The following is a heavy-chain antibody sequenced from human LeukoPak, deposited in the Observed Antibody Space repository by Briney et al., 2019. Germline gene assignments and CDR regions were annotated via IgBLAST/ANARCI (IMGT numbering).Heavy chain of an antibody. J-gene: IGHJ4*02. D-gene: IGHD6-6*01. CDR1: GFTFSSYG. Sequence: PGRSLRLSCAASGFTFSSYGMHWVRQAPGKGLEWVAVISYDGSNKYYADSVKGRFTISRDNSKNTLYLQMNSLRAEDTAVYYCAKSGSSYFDYWGQGTLVTVSS. V-gene: IGHV3-30*18. CDR2: ISYDGSNK. CDR3: AKSGSSYFDY.